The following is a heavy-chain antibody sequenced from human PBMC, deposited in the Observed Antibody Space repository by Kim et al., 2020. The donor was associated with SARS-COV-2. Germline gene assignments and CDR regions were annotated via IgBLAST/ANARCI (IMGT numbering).Heavy chain of an antibody. J-gene: IGHJ4*02. D-gene: IGHD3-10*01. Sequence: GGSLRLSCAASGFMFGDYAMHWVRQAPGKGLEWVSLINGDGGSTYYGDFVKGRFTISRDNRKNSLYLQMNSLRSEDIALYYCAKDTGRYLGSGRPDYWGQGTLLT. CDR3: AKDTGRYLGSGRPDY. CDR1: GFMFGDYA. CDR2: INGDGGST. V-gene: IGHV3-43*02.